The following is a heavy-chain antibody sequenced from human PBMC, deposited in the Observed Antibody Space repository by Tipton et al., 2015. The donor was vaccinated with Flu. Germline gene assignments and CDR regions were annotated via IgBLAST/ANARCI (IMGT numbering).Heavy chain of an antibody. CDR1: GFTFSSYE. CDR2: ISSSGSTI. V-gene: IGHV3-48*03. CDR3: ARDLGGEWKLLPGDY. J-gene: IGHJ4*02. Sequence: SLRLSCAASGFTFSSYEMNWVRQAPGKGLEWVSYISSSGSTIYYADSVKGRFTISRDNAKNSLYLQMNSPRAEDTAVYYCARDLGGEWKLLPGDYWGQGTLVTVSS. D-gene: IGHD1-26*01.